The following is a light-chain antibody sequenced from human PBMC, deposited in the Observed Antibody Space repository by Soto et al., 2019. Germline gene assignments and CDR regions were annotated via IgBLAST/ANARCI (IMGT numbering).Light chain of an antibody. CDR2: GAS. CDR1: QSVSSN. Sequence: EIVMTQSQSTLSVSPGGRPTLACRASQSVSSNLAWYQQKPGQAPRLIXYGASTRATGIPARFSGSGSGTEFTLTISSLQSEDFAVYYCQQYNNWPPLTFGGGTKVDIK. CDR3: QQYNNWPPLT. V-gene: IGKV3-15*01. J-gene: IGKJ4*01.